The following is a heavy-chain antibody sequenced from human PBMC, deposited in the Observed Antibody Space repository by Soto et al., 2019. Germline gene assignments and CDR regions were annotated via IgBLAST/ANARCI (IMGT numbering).Heavy chain of an antibody. D-gene: IGHD6-19*01. J-gene: IGHJ4*02. Sequence: ETLSLTCTVSGDSISNYYWSWIRQSPGKGLEWIGYIYYSGSTNYNPSLKSRVTISVDRSKNQSSLKLSSVTAADTAVYYCASTYSSGWYCFDYWGQGSLVTVSS. CDR1: GDSISNYY. CDR3: ASTYSSGWYCFDY. V-gene: IGHV4-59*08. CDR2: IYYSGST.